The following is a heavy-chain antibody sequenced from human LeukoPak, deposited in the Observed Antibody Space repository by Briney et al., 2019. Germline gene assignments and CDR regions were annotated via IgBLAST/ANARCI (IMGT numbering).Heavy chain of an antibody. CDR3: ARPDEHSYGYGNFDY. J-gene: IGHJ4*02. Sequence: GGSLRLSCAASGFTFSTYAMHWVRQAPGKGLEWVSSISSSSSYIYYADSVKGRFTISRDNAKNSLYLQMNSLRAEDTAVYYCARPDEHSYGYGNFDYWGQGTLVTVSS. D-gene: IGHD5-18*01. CDR2: ISSSSSYI. CDR1: GFTFSTYA. V-gene: IGHV3-21*01.